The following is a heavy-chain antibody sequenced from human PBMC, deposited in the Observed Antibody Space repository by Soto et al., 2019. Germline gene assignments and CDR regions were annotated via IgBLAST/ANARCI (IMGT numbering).Heavy chain of an antibody. Sequence: EVQLVESGGGLVKPGGSLRLSCAASGFTFSSYSMNWVRQAPGKGLEWVSSISSSSSYIYYADSVKGRFTISRDNAKNSLYLQMNSLRAEDTAVYYCARGPLHYYDSSGRHWGQGTLVTVSS. V-gene: IGHV3-21*01. CDR1: GFTFSSYS. J-gene: IGHJ4*02. CDR3: ARGPLHYYDSSGRH. CDR2: ISSSSSYI. D-gene: IGHD3-22*01.